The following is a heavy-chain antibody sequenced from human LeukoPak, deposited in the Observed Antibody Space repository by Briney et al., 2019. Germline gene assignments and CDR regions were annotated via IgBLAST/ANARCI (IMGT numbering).Heavy chain of an antibody. CDR2: THTSGSP. J-gene: IGHJ5*02. V-gene: IGHV4-4*09. Sequence: SETLSLTCTVSGGSMTHYFWNWIRQPPGKGLEWIGYTHTSGSPDYSRSLKSRVTISLDTSKNQFSLMLSSVTAADTAVYFCARATQRYCSGTTCFPYWFDTWGQGTLGTVSS. CDR3: ARATQRYCSGTTCFPYWFDT. D-gene: IGHD2-2*01. CDR1: GGSMTHYF.